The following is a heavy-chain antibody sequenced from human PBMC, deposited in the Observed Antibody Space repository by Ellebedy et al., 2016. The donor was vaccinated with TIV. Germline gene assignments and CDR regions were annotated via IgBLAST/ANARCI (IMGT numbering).Heavy chain of an antibody. J-gene: IGHJ4*02. CDR1: GFNFDDYT. Sequence: GESLKISCTASGFNFDDYTMHWVRQAPGKGLEWVSLIRWNGGSIYYADSVKGRFNISRYNSKNSLFLQMNSLKSEDTALYYCVKDKARGGYSHGTPYFGHWGQGTLVTVSS. CDR3: VKDKARGGYSHGTPYFGH. CDR2: IRWNGGSI. V-gene: IGHV3-43*01. D-gene: IGHD5-18*01.